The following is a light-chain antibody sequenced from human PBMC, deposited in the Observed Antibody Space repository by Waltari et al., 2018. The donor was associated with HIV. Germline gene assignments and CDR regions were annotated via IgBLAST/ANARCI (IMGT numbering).Light chain of an antibody. V-gene: IGLV2-23*02. Sequence: SALTQPASVSGSPGQSNTISSTGTSSEVGADKLASGYQQHPGKAPKFIIYEVNKRPSEVSIRFSGSKSGNTASLTISGLQAEDEADYYCCSYAGRSTLEVFGGGTKVTVL. CDR1: SSEVGADKL. CDR2: EVN. J-gene: IGLJ2*01. CDR3: CSYAGRSTLEV.